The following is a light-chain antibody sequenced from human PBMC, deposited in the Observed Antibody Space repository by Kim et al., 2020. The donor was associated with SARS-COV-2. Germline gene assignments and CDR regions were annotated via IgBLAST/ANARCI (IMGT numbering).Light chain of an antibody. V-gene: IGLV2-11*01. CDR1: SSDVGGYNY. J-gene: IGLJ1*01. CDR2: DVS. Sequence: SFTNSCTGTSSDVGGYNYVSWYQQHPGKAPKPMIYDVSKRPSGVPDRFSGSKSGNTASLTISGLQAEDEADYYCCSYAGSYTNYVFGTGTKVTVL. CDR3: CSYAGSYTNYV.